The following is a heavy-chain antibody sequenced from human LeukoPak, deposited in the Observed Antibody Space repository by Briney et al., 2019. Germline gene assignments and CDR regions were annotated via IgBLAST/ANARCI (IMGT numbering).Heavy chain of an antibody. J-gene: IGHJ4*02. D-gene: IGHD3-9*01. V-gene: IGHV5-51*01. CDR1: GYSFTSYW. Sequence: GESLKISCKASGYSFTSYWIGWVRQMPGKGLEWMGIIYPGDSDTRYSPSFQGQVTISADKSISTAYLQWSSLKASDTAMYYCARAIYYDILTGYSKGFDYWGQGTLVTVSS. CDR3: ARAIYYDILTGYSKGFDY. CDR2: IYPGDSDT.